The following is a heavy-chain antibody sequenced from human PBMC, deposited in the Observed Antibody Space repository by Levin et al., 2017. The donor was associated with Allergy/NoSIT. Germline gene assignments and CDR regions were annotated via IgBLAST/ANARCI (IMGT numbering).Heavy chain of an antibody. J-gene: IGHJ4*02. Sequence: SCAASGFPFSSHTMTWVRQAPAKGLDWVSGISGDGVATKYADSAKGRFTISRDNSKNTLYLQMNSLRAEDTAIYYCAKREVTTAIDYWGQGAPVTVSS. V-gene: IGHV3-23*01. CDR1: GFPFSSHT. CDR3: AKREVTTAIDY. D-gene: IGHD1-1*01. CDR2: ISGDGVAT.